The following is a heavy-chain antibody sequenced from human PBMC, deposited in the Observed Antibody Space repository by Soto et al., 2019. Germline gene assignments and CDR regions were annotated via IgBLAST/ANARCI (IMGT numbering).Heavy chain of an antibody. CDR3: ARVWGGAFDI. V-gene: IGHV4-59*01. CDR1: GGSMSSYY. CDR2: IYYSGST. Sequence: ASXTLSLTCTVSGGSMSSYYWSWIRQPPGKGLEWSGYIYYSGSTNYNPSLKSRVTISVDTSKNQFSLKLSSVTAADTAVYYCARVWGGAFDIWGQGTMVTVSS. D-gene: IGHD3-10*01. J-gene: IGHJ3*02.